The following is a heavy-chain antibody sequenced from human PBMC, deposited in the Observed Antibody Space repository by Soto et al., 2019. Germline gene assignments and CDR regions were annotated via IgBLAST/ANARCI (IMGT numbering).Heavy chain of an antibody. CDR2: TDYSGNT. J-gene: IGHJ4*02. CDR1: SDSISSYY. Sequence: QVQLQESGPGLVRPSETLSLTCTVSSDSISSYYWIWIRQSPGKGLEWIGYTDYSGNTNYNPSLRSRVTISGDTSKHQFSLRLSSVTAADTAVYYCARAVGDPLYYLHYWGQGTLVTVSS. V-gene: IGHV4-59*08. CDR3: ARAVGDPLYYLHY. D-gene: IGHD6-19*01.